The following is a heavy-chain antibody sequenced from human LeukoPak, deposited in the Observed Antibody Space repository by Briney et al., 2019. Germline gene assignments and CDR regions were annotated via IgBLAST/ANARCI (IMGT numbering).Heavy chain of an antibody. Sequence: SETLSLTCAVSGYSISSGYYWGWIRQPPGKGLEWIGEINHSGTTYYNPSLKSRVTISVDTSKNQFSLKLNSVTAADTAVYYCARHYQTVSYYFDYWGQGTLVTVSS. J-gene: IGHJ4*02. CDR3: ARHYQTVSYYFDY. V-gene: IGHV4-38-2*01. D-gene: IGHD1-26*01. CDR1: GYSISSGYY. CDR2: INHSGTT.